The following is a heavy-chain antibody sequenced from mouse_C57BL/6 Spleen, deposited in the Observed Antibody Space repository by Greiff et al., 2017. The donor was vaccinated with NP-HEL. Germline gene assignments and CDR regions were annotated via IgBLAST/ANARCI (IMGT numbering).Heavy chain of an antibody. CDR1: GFTFSDYY. CDR2: INSDGSST. CDR3: ARDGSSYAMDY. J-gene: IGHJ4*01. V-gene: IGHV5-16*01. D-gene: IGHD1-1*01. Sequence: EVKLVESEGGLVQPGSSMKLSCTASGFTFSDYYMAWVRQVPEKGLEWVANINSDGSSTYYLDSLKSRFIISRDNAKNILYLQMRSLKSEDTATYYCARDGSSYAMDYWGQGTSVTVSS.